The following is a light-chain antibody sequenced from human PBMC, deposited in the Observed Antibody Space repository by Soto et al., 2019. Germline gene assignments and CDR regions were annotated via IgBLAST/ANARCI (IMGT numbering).Light chain of an antibody. CDR3: QQYKVYPRT. CDR2: AVS. Sequence: DIQMTQSPSSLSASVGDTVTITCRASQDISNSLAWLQQKPGKAPKSLISAVSNLQSGVPSRFSGSGSGTHFPPTLSGLQPEDLATYYCQQYKVYPRTFGGGTKVEIK. J-gene: IGKJ4*01. CDR1: QDISNS. V-gene: IGKV1-16*01.